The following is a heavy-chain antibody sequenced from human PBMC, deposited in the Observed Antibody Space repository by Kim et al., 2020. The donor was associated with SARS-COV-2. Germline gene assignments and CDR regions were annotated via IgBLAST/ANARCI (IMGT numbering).Heavy chain of an antibody. CDR3: ARGFGEFIPSDY. Sequence: GGSLRLSCAASGFTFSSYAMHWVRQAPGKGLEWVAVISYDGSNKYYADSVKGRFTISRDNSKNTLYLQMNSLRAEDTAVYYCARGFGEFIPSDYWGQGTLVTVSS. CDR1: GFTFSSYA. J-gene: IGHJ4*02. V-gene: IGHV3-30*04. CDR2: ISYDGSNK. D-gene: IGHD3-10*01.